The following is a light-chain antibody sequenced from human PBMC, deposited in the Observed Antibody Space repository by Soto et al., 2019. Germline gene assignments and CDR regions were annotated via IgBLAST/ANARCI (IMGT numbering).Light chain of an antibody. Sequence: EIVLTQSPGTLSSSQGERATLSCRASQSVSSRYLAWYQQKPGQAPRLLIYGASSRATGIPDRFSGSRSGTDFTLTISRLEPEDCAVYYCQQYGSSPPYTFGQGTKLEIK. CDR3: QQYGSSPPYT. CDR2: GAS. J-gene: IGKJ2*01. V-gene: IGKV3-20*01. CDR1: QSVSSRY.